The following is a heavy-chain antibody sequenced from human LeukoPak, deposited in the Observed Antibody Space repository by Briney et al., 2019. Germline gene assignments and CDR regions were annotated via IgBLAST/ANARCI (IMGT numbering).Heavy chain of an antibody. J-gene: IGHJ5*02. CDR1: GYTFTGYY. CDR2: INPNTGGT. V-gene: IGHV1-2*02. Sequence: GASVKVSCKAAGYTFTGYYIHWVRQAPGQGLEWMGWINPNTGGTEYAQKFQGRVTMTRDTSISTAYMELSRLKSDDTAIYHCAREGDSALDTNWFDPWGQGTLVTVSS. CDR3: AREGDSALDTNWFDP. D-gene: IGHD5-18*01.